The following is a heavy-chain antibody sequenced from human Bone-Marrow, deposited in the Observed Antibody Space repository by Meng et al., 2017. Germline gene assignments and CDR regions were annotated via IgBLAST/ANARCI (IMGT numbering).Heavy chain of an antibody. D-gene: IGHD5-18*01. CDR1: GGSISSGGYY. CDR3: ARSSYRQGDHFDY. V-gene: IGHV4-31*03. J-gene: IGHJ4*02. Sequence: QVQLQESGPGLVKPSQTLSLTCTVSGGSISSGGYYWSWIRQHPGKGLEWIGYIYYSGTTYYNPSLKSRVTISVDTSKNQFSLKLSSVTAADTAVYYCARSSYRQGDHFDYWGQGTLVTVSS. CDR2: IYYSGTT.